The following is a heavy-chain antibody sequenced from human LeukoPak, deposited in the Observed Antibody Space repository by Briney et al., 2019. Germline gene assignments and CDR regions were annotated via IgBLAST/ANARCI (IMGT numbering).Heavy chain of an antibody. Sequence: PSQTLSLTCTVSGGSISSGSYYWSWIRQPAGKALVWIGCIYTSGSTNYNPSLKSRVTISVDTSKNQFSLKLSSVTAANTAVYYCARHYYDSSGYYPWYFDYWGQETLVTVSS. D-gene: IGHD3-22*01. CDR3: ARHYYDSSGYYPWYFDY. CDR2: IYTSGST. V-gene: IGHV4-61*02. J-gene: IGHJ4*02. CDR1: GGSISSGSYY.